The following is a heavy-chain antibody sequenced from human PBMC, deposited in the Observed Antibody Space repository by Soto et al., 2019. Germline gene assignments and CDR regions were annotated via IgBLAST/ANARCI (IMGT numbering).Heavy chain of an antibody. V-gene: IGHV5-51*01. CDR1: GYSFSSSW. CDR2: IDPNDSQT. Sequence: GESRRISCXASGYSFSSSWIGWVRQMPGKGLEWMGIIDPNDSQTIYSPSFQGQVTISADKSIDTAYLQWSSLKTSDTAMYYCARHAGNSWKGDYFDYWGQGALVTVSS. CDR3: ARHAGNSWKGDYFDY. D-gene: IGHD6-13*01. J-gene: IGHJ4*02.